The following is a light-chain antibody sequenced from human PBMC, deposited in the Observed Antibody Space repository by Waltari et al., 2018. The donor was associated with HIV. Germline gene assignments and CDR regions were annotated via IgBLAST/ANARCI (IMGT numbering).Light chain of an antibody. J-gene: IGKJ1*01. V-gene: IGKV3-11*01. CDR3: QQRSNWPPWT. CDR2: DAS. Sequence: EIVLTQSPATLSLSPGERATLSCRASQSVSSYLAWYQQKPGQAPRLLIYDASNRATGIPARFSGSVSRTDFTLTISSLEPEDFAVYYWQQRSNWPPWTFGQGTKVEIK. CDR1: QSVSSY.